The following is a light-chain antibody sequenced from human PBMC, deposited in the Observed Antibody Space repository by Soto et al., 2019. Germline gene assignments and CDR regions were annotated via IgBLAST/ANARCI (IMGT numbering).Light chain of an antibody. CDR3: QQANSFPIT. CDR1: QSISSW. V-gene: IGKV1-5*01. J-gene: IGKJ5*01. CDR2: DAS. Sequence: TPSPSTLSASVRARVTITCRASQSISSWLAWYQQKPGKAPKLLIYDASSLESGVPSRFRGSGSGTDFTLTISSLQPEDFATYYCQQANSFPITFGQGTRLEIK.